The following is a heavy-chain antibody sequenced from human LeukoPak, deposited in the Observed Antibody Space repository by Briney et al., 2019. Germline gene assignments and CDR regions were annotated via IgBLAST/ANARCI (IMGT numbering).Heavy chain of an antibody. D-gene: IGHD1-14*01. CDR3: AKDVAGYKVPSSSKKSDY. CDR2: ISYDGSNK. V-gene: IGHV3-30-3*01. CDR1: GFTFSSYA. Sequence: GGSLRLSCAASGFTFSSYAMHWVRQAPGKGLEWVAVISYDGSNKYYADSVKGRFTISRDNSKNTLYLQMNSLRAEDTAVYYCAKDVAGYKVPSSSKKSDYWGQGTLVTVSS. J-gene: IGHJ4*02.